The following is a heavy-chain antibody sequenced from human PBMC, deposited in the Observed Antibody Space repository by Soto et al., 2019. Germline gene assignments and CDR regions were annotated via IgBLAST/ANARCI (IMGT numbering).Heavy chain of an antibody. CDR2: FDPEDGET. Sequence: GASVKVSCKVSGYTLTELSMHWVRQAPGKGLEWMGGFDPEDGETIYAQKFQGRVTMTEDTSTDTAYMELSSLRSEDTAVYYCATDARLRVFFGPRDLAFEIWGQERMVTVSS. V-gene: IGHV1-24*01. CDR1: GYTLTELS. CDR3: ATDARLRVFFGPRDLAFEI. D-gene: IGHD3-3*01. J-gene: IGHJ3*02.